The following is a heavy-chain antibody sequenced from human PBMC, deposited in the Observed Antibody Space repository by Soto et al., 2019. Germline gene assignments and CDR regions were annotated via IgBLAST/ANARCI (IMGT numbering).Heavy chain of an antibody. J-gene: IGHJ3*01. D-gene: IGHD3-10*01. V-gene: IGHV1-3*01. Sequence: QGQLVQSGAEVKKPGASVKVSCEASGYTFTSYAIHWVRQAPGQRLEWMGWINPGKETTRYSQRFQGRVTITCDTSANTVYMLLSSVTSEDTALYFCARDPEYGSGSLDVWGQGTMVIVSS. CDR2: INPGKETT. CDR3: ARDPEYGSGSLDV. CDR1: GYTFTSYA.